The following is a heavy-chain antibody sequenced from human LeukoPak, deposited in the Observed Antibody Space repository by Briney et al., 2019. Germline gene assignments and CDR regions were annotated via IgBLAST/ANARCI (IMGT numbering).Heavy chain of an antibody. CDR3: ARARRGAVTPGGAFDI. CDR1: GGTFSSYA. V-gene: IGHV1-69*01. J-gene: IGHJ3*02. Sequence: SVKVSCKASGGTFSSYAISWVRQAPGQGLEWMGGINPIFGTANYAQKFQGRVTITADESTSTAYMELSSLRSEDTAVYYCARARRGAVTPGGAFDIWGQGTMVTVSS. CDR2: INPIFGTA. D-gene: IGHD4-23*01.